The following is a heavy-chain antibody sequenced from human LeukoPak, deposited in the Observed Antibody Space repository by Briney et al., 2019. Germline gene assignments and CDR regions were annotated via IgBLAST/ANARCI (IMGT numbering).Heavy chain of an antibody. CDR2: IYTSGST. Sequence: SETLSLTCTVSGGSISSYYWSWIRQPAGKGLEWIGRIYTSGSTNYNPSLKSRVTMSVDTSKNQFSLKLSSVTAADTAVHYCAREITVTAGPHYYYYGMDVWGQGTTVTVSS. CDR1: GGSISSYY. J-gene: IGHJ6*02. V-gene: IGHV4-4*07. D-gene: IGHD4-17*01. CDR3: AREITVTAGPHYYYYGMDV.